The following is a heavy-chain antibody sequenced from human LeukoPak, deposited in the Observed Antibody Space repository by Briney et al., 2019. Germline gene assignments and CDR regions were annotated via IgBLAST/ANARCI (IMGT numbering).Heavy chain of an antibody. Sequence: GGSLRLSCTASGFTFGDYAMSWVRQAPGKGLEWVGFIRSKAYGGTTEYAASVKGRFTISRDDSKSIAYLQMNSLKTEDTAVYYCTRDAPANYDSWSGWSYYYYYMDVWGKGTTVTVSS. CDR3: TRDAPANYDSWSGWSYYYYYMDV. CDR2: IRSKAYGGTT. V-gene: IGHV3-49*04. J-gene: IGHJ6*03. D-gene: IGHD3-3*01. CDR1: GFTFGDYA.